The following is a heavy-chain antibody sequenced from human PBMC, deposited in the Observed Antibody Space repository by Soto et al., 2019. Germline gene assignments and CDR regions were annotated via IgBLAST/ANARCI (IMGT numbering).Heavy chain of an antibody. V-gene: IGHV1-46*01. CDR3: AREGYSSGYYYFDY. J-gene: IGHJ4*02. D-gene: IGHD3-22*01. CDR2: INPGGGDT. CDR1: GYSFTSYY. Sequence: ASVKVSCKSSGYSFTSYYMHWLRQAPGQGLEWMGIINPGGGDTSYAQKFQGRVTMTGDTSTSTVYMELSSLRSEDTAVYYCAREGYSSGYYYFDYWGQGTLVTVSS.